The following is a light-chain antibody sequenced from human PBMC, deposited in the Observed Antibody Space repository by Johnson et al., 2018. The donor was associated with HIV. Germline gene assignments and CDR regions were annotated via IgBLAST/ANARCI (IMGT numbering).Light chain of an antibody. J-gene: IGLJ1*01. CDR3: GTWDSSLSAGV. Sequence: QPVLTQPPSVSAAPGQKVTISCSGSSSNIGNNLASWYQQLPGTAPKLLIYANNKRPSGIPDRFSGSKSGTSATLGITGLQTGDEADYYCGTWDSSLSAGVFGTGTKVTVL. CDR2: ANN. CDR1: SSNIGNNL. V-gene: IGLV1-51*02.